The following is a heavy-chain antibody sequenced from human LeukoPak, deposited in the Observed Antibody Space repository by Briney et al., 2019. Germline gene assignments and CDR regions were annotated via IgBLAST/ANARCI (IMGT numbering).Heavy chain of an antibody. D-gene: IGHD2/OR15-2a*01. V-gene: IGHV1-2*02. CDR3: ARGRVIFDY. Sequence: ASVKVSCKASGYTFTDYYLHWVRQAPGQELEWVAYINPNSGGTNYAQKFRGRVTMTSHTSINTAYMELSRLRSDDTAVYYCARGRVIFDYWGQGSLVTVSS. J-gene: IGHJ4*02. CDR1: GYTFTDYY. CDR2: INPNSGGT.